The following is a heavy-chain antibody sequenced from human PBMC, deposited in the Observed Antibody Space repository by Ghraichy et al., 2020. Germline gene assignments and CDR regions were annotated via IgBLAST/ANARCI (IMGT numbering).Heavy chain of an antibody. D-gene: IGHD3-3*01. CDR3: AREWSAFDY. V-gene: IGHV4-59*13. Sequence: SCTVSGDSISRYKWAWIRHPPGKGLEWIGFALYSGGTNYSPSLKSRVTISLDTSKNQFSLRLTSVTAADTAVYYCAREWSAFDYWGQGTLVTVSA. CDR1: GDSISRYK. CDR2: ALYSGGT. J-gene: IGHJ4*02.